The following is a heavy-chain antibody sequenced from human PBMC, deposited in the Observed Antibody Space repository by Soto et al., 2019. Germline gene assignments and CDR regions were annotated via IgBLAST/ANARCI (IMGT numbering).Heavy chain of an antibody. Sequence: ASVKVSCKASGYSFTINDINWVRHATGQGLEWMGWMNPNSGNTGYAQKVQGRVTMTTDTSTSTAYMELRSLRSDDTAVYYCARDGRNGGYFDYWGQGTVVTVSS. CDR2: MNPNSGNT. CDR1: GYSFTIND. D-gene: IGHD2-8*01. V-gene: IGHV1-8*01. J-gene: IGHJ4*02. CDR3: ARDGRNGGYFDY.